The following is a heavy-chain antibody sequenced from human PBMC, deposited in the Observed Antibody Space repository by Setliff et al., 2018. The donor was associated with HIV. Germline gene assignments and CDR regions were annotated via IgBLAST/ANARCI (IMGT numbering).Heavy chain of an antibody. Sequence: ASVKVSCKASGYTFTGYYFHWVRQAPGQGLEWMGWINPSSAGTKYAQKFQDRVTMIRDTSITTAYMALSRLTSDDTAVYFCARGINWFAPFDYWGQGTLVTVSS. CDR3: ARGINWFAPFDY. D-gene: IGHD1-1*01. V-gene: IGHV1-2*02. J-gene: IGHJ4*01. CDR1: GYTFTGYY. CDR2: INPSSAGT.